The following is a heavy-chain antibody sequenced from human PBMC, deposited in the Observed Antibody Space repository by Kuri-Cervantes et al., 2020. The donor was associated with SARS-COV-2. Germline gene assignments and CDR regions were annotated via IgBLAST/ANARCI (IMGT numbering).Heavy chain of an antibody. CDR1: GFTFSSYA. J-gene: IGHJ5*02. CDR3: VKGTAFGFRTTVTEVWFDP. Sequence: GGSLRLSCAASGFTFSSYAMHWVRQAPGKGLEYVSAISSNGGSTYCADSVKGRFTISRDNYKNTLYLQMSSLRAEDTAVYYCVKGTAFGFRTTVTEVWFDPWGQGTLVTVSS. D-gene: IGHD4-11*01. CDR2: ISSNGGST. V-gene: IGHV3-64D*08.